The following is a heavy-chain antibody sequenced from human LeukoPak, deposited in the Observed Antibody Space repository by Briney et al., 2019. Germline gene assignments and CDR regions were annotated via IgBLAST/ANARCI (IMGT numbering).Heavy chain of an antibody. CDR1: GFTFSSYE. V-gene: IGHV3-48*03. D-gene: IGHD3-10*01. Sequence: GVLRLSCAASGFTFSSYEMNWVRQAPGKGLEWVSYISSSGSTIYYADSVKGRFTISRDNAKNSLYLQMNSLRAEDTAVYYCAGGSGFRTFFGYWGQGTLVTVSS. J-gene: IGHJ4*02. CDR2: ISSSGSTI. CDR3: AGGSGFRTFFGY.